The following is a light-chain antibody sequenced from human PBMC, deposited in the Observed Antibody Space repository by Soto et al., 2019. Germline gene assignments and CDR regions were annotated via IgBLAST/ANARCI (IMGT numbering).Light chain of an antibody. J-gene: IGLJ1*01. Sequence: HYALTQPPSATGSPGQSVTISCTGTSSDVGGYDFVSWYQQHPGKVPELILYEVTKRPSGVPDRFSGSKSGNTASLTVSGLQVEDEADYYCSSYAGSNNYVFGTGTKVTVL. CDR2: EVT. V-gene: IGLV2-8*01. CDR3: SSYAGSNNYV. CDR1: SSDVGGYDF.